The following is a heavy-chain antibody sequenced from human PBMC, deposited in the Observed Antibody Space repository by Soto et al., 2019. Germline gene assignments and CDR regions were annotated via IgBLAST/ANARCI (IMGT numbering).Heavy chain of an antibody. D-gene: IGHD2-2*01. J-gene: IGHJ4*02. Sequence: PGGSLRLSCTSSGFTFREYYMNLVRQAPGKGLEWVSHISPRSSVIYYADSVKGRFTISRDNAKNSLYLQMNSLGAEDTAVYYCATYCSSDICYAKGDYWGQGTLVTVSS. CDR1: GFTFREYY. V-gene: IGHV3-48*04. CDR3: ATYCSSDICYAKGDY. CDR2: ISPRSSVI.